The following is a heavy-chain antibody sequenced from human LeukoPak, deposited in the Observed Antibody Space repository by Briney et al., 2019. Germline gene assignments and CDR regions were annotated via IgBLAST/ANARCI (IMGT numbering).Heavy chain of an antibody. V-gene: IGHV3-30*04. CDR3: AKDLSSSGRYSSVDY. CDR1: GFTFSGYA. Sequence: GGSLRLSCAASGFTFSGYAIHWVRQAPGKGLEWVAVISYDGSNKFYADSVNGRFTISRDNSNNALSLQMNSLRAEDTAVYYCAKDLSSSGRYSSVDYWGQGTLVTVSS. J-gene: IGHJ4*02. D-gene: IGHD1-26*01. CDR2: ISYDGSNK.